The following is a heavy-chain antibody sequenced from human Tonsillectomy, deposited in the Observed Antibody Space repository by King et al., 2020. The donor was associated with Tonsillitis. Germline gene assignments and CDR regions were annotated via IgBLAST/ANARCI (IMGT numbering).Heavy chain of an antibody. CDR3: ARDQALILADPGAFDI. Sequence: VQLVESGGGLLQPGGSLRLSCAASGFTFGSYAMNWVRQSPGKGLEWVSAISGSGGGTYYADSVKGRFTISRDNSENTVHLHMNSLRAEDTAVYYCARDQALILADPGAFDIWGQGTMVTVSS. CDR1: GFTFGSYA. CDR2: ISGSGGGT. D-gene: IGHD3-9*01. V-gene: IGHV3-23*04. J-gene: IGHJ3*02.